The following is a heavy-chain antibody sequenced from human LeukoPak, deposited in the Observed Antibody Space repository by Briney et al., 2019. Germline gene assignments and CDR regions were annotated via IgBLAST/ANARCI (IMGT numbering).Heavy chain of an antibody. CDR1: GFKFTNYF. CDR3: ARAPSSWSSGWYGY. D-gene: IGHD6-19*01. Sequence: GESLKISCQAFGFKFTNYFIGWVRQMPGKGLEWVGIIYPINSDTRYSPTLQGQVTISADKSISTAYLQWSSLKASDTAMYYCARAPSSWSSGWYGYWGQGTLVTVSS. CDR2: IYPINSDT. J-gene: IGHJ4*02. V-gene: IGHV5-51*01.